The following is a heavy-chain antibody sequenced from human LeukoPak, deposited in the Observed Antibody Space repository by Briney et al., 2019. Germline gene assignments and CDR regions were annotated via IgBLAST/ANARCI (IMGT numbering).Heavy chain of an antibody. CDR2: IYHSGST. J-gene: IGHJ4*02. V-gene: IGHV4-4*02. CDR3: ARDGASDY. CDR1: GDSISTNNW. D-gene: IGHD1-26*01. Sequence: SETLSLTCGVSGDSISTNNWWTWVRQPPGKGLEWIGQIYHSGSTNYNPSLKSRVTISVDTSKNQFSLKLSSVTAADTAVYYCARDGASDYWGQGTLVTVSS.